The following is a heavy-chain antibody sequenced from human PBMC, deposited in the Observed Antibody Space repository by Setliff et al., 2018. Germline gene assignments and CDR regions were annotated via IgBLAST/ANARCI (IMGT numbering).Heavy chain of an antibody. CDR2: IYTSGST. CDR1: GGSISNYY. Sequence: SETLSLTCTVSGGSISNYYWSWIRQPAGKGLEWIGRIYTSGSTNYNHSLKSRVTMSVDTSKNQVSLKLSSVTAADTAVYYCARKGISALSCAFDMWGQGTMVTVSS. CDR3: ARKGISALSCAFDM. J-gene: IGHJ3*02. V-gene: IGHV4-4*07. D-gene: IGHD2-15*01.